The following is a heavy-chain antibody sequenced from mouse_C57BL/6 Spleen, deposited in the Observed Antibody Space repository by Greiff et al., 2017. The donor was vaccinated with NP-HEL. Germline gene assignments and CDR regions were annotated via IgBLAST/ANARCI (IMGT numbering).Heavy chain of an antibody. V-gene: IGHV5-17*01. Sequence: DVMLVESGGGLVKPGGSLKLSCAASGFTFSDYGMHWVRQAPEKGLEWVAYISSGSSTIYYADTVKGRFTISRDNAKNTLFLQMTSLRSEDTAMYYCATIPPLYWYFDVWGTGTTVTVSS. CDR1: GFTFSDYG. J-gene: IGHJ1*03. CDR2: ISSGSSTI. CDR3: ATIPPLYWYFDV.